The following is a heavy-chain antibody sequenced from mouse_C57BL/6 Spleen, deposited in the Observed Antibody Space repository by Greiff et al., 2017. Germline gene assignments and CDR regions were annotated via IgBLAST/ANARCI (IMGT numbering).Heavy chain of an antibody. J-gene: IGHJ3*01. CDR1: GYSITSGYY. V-gene: IGHV3-6*01. D-gene: IGHD4-1*01. CDR3: ARELGRGPWFAY. CDR2: ISYDGSN. Sequence: EVQLQESGPGLVKPSQSLSLTCSVTGYSITSGYYWNWIRQFPGNKLEWMGYISYDGSNNYNPSLKNRISITRDTSKNQFFLKLNSVTTEDTATYYCARELGRGPWFAYWGQGTLVTVSA.